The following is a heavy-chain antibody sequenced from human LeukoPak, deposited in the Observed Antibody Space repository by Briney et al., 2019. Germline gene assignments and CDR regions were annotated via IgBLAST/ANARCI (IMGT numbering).Heavy chain of an antibody. J-gene: IGHJ4*02. Sequence: SETLSLTYAVYGGSLSGYYWSWIRQPPGKGLEWIGEINHSGSTNYNPSLKGRVTISLDTSKNQFSLKLSSVTAADTAVYYCARDSGYSYGPLGYWGQGTLVTVSS. CDR1: GGSLSGYY. CDR2: INHSGST. D-gene: IGHD5-18*01. V-gene: IGHV4-34*01. CDR3: ARDSGYSYGPLGY.